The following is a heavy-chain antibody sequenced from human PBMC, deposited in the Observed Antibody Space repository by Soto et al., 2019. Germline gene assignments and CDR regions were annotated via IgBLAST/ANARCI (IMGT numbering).Heavy chain of an antibody. D-gene: IGHD3-3*01. V-gene: IGHV3-33*01. CDR3: ARDQRGYDFWSGYYTPSRYYYYGMDV. J-gene: IGHJ6*02. CDR1: GFTFSSYG. CDR2: IWYDGSNK. Sequence: PGGSLRLSCAASGFTFSSYGMHWVRQAPGKGLEWVAVIWYDGSNKYYADSVKGRFTISRDNSKNTLYLQMNSLRAEDTAVYYCARDQRGYDFWSGYYTPSRYYYYGMDVWGQGTTVTVSS.